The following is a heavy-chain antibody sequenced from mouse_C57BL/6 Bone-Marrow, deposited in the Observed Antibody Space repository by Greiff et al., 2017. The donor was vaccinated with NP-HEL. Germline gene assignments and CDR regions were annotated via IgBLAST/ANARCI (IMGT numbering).Heavy chain of an antibody. D-gene: IGHD1-1*01. Sequence: EVKLQESGPELVKPGASVKMSCKASGYTFTDYNMHWVKQSHGKSLEWIGYINPNNGGTSYNQKFKGKATLTVNKSSSTAYMELRSLTSEDSAVYYCASSNYYGSSRYAMDYWGQGTSVTVSS. J-gene: IGHJ4*01. CDR2: INPNNGGT. CDR1: GYTFTDYN. V-gene: IGHV1-22*01. CDR3: ASSNYYGSSRYAMDY.